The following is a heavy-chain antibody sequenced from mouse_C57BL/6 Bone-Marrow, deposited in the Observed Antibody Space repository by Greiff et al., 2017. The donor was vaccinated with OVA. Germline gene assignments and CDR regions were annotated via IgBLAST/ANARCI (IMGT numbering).Heavy chain of an antibody. D-gene: IGHD3-1*01. Sequence: EVQLQQSVAELVRPGASVKLSCTASGFNIKNTYMPWVKQRPEQGLEWIGRIDPANGNTKYAPKFQGKATITADTSSNTAYLQLSSLTTEDTAIYYCARAGAYWGQGTTLTVAS. CDR1: GFNIKNTY. J-gene: IGHJ2*01. CDR3: ARAGAY. CDR2: IDPANGNT. V-gene: IGHV14-3*01.